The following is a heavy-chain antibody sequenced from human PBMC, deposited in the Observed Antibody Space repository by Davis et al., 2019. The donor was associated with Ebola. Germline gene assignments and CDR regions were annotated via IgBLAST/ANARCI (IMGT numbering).Heavy chain of an antibody. CDR2: INHSGST. V-gene: IGHV4-34*01. Sequence: SETLSLTCAVYGGSFSGYYWSWIRQPPGKGLEWIGEINHSGSTNYNPSLKSRVTISVDTSKNQFSLKLGSVTAADTAVYYCASTIFGVVINPYYFDYWGQGTLVTVSS. J-gene: IGHJ4*02. D-gene: IGHD3-3*01. CDR1: GGSFSGYY. CDR3: ASTIFGVVINPYYFDY.